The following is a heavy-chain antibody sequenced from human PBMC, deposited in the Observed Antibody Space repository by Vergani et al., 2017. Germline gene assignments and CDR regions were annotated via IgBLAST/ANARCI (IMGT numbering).Heavy chain of an antibody. D-gene: IGHD3-22*01. CDR2: IYYSGRT. V-gene: IGHV4-39*01. CDR1: GGSISSSSYY. CDR3: ARLLGYYDSSGYYYVGAFDI. Sequence: QLQLQESGPGLGKPSETLYLTCTVSGGSISSSSYYWGWIRQPPGKGLEWIGSIYYSGRTYYNQSLKSRVTISVDTSKNQFSLKLSSVTAADTAVYYCARLLGYYDSSGYYYVGAFDIWGQGTMVTVSS. J-gene: IGHJ3*02.